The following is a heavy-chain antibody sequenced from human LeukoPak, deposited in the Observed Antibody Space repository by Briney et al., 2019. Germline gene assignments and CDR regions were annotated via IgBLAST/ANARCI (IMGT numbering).Heavy chain of an antibody. Sequence: SETLSLTCAVYGGSFSGYYLGWIRQPPGKGLEWIGSIYYSGSTYYNPSLKSRVTISVDTSKNQFSLKLSSVTAADTAVYYCARDRGRGYSYAKRGHYFDYWGQGTLVTVSS. V-gene: IGHV4-34*01. CDR1: GGSFSGYY. J-gene: IGHJ4*02. D-gene: IGHD5-18*01. CDR2: IYYSGST. CDR3: ARDRGRGYSYAKRGHYFDY.